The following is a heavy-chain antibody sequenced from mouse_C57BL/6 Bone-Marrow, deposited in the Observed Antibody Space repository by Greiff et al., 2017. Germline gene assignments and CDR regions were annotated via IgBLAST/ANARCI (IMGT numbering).Heavy chain of an antibody. V-gene: IGHV2-2*01. CDR3: DRNFEGLYYDYGAY. CDR2: IWSGGST. CDR1: GFSLTSYG. D-gene: IGHD2-4*01. Sequence: VHLVESGPGLVQPSPSLSITCTVSGFSLTSYGVHWVRQSPGKGLEWLGVIWSGGSTDYNAAFISRLSIRKDNSKSQVFFKMISLLADDTAIYYCDRNFEGLYYDYGAYWGQGTLVTVSA. J-gene: IGHJ3*01.